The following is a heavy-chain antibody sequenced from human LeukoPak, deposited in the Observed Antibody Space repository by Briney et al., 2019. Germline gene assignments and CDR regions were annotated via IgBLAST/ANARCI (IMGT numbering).Heavy chain of an antibody. CDR2: IYQSGST. CDR3: ARGIIRTYYYDSSVSGEIDY. D-gene: IGHD3-22*01. J-gene: IGHJ4*02. CDR1: GGSIRSGGYS. Sequence: PSQTLSLTCAVSGGSIRSGGYSWSWIRQPPGKGLEWIGYIYQSGSTYYNPSLKSRVTISVDRSKNQFSLKLSSVTAADTAVYYCARGIIRTYYYDSSVSGEIDYWGQGTLVTVSS. V-gene: IGHV4-30-2*01.